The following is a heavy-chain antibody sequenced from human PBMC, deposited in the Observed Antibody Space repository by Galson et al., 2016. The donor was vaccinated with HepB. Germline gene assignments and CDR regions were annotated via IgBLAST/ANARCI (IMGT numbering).Heavy chain of an antibody. J-gene: IGHJ6*02. CDR2: ISSSSSYI. Sequence: SLRLSCAASGFTFSSYSMNWVRQAPGKGLEWVSSISSSSSYIYYADSVKGRFTISRDNAKNSLYLQMNSLRAEETAVYYCARVGALRFLEYGMDVWGQGTTVTVSS. D-gene: IGHD3-3*01. CDR3: ARVGALRFLEYGMDV. CDR1: GFTFSSYS. V-gene: IGHV3-21*01.